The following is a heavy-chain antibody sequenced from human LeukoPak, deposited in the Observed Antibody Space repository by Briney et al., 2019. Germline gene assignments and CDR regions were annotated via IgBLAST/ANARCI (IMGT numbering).Heavy chain of an antibody. D-gene: IGHD3/OR15-3a*01. CDR2: ISPHGSNT. J-gene: IGHJ3*02. V-gene: IGHV3-64*01. CDR1: GFTFSSYS. Sequence: GRSLRLSCAASGFTFSSYSMHWVRQAPGKGLEYVSAISPHGSNTYYANSVKGRFTISRDNSKNTLYLQMGSLRAEDVAVYYCARVGLIDAFDIWGQGTVVTVSS. CDR3: ARVGLIDAFDI.